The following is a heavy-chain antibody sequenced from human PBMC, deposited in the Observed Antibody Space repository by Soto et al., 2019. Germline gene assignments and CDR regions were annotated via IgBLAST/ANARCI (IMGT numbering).Heavy chain of an antibody. D-gene: IGHD3-22*01. CDR1: GFTFSSYS. CDR2: ISVGGSTT. Sequence: GGSLRLSCAASGFTFSSYSLNWVRQAPGKGLEWVSYISVGGSTTYYADSVKGRFTISRDNAKNSLYLQMDSLRADDTAVYYCARDSGYHYDRFDCWGQATLVTVSS. V-gene: IGHV3-48*01. CDR3: ARDSGYHYDRFDC. J-gene: IGHJ4*02.